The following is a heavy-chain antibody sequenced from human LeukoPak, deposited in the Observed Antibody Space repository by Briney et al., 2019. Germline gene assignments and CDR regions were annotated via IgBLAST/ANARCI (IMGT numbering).Heavy chain of an antibody. CDR1: GYTFTIYG. Sequence: ASVKVSCKASGYTFTIYGISWVRQAPGQGLEWMGWISGYNGNTNYAQRLQGRVTMTTDTSTSTAYMELRSLRSDDTAVYYCARDKEIVVSGTGHYSYGMDVWGQGTTVTVSS. CDR2: ISGYNGNT. D-gene: IGHD6-19*01. V-gene: IGHV1-18*01. CDR3: ARDKEIVVSGTGHYSYGMDV. J-gene: IGHJ6*02.